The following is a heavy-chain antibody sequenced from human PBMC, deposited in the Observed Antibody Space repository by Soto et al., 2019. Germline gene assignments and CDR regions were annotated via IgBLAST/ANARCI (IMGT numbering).Heavy chain of an antibody. D-gene: IGHD3-10*01. CDR1: GGTFINYA. J-gene: IGHJ6*01. Sequence: QVQLVQSGTEVKKPGSSVKVSCKASGGTFINYAFSWLRQAPGQGLEWMGVIIPMFGSENYAQRFQGRVTIAADESTSTVYMDLRILGSDDTAVFYCASTYYSETSVDRGRSSYYFAMDVWGQWTTV. CDR2: IIPMFGSE. CDR3: ASTYYSETSVDRGRSSYYFAMDV. V-gene: IGHV1-69*01.